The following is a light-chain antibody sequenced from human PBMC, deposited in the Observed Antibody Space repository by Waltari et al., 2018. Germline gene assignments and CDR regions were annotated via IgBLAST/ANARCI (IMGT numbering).Light chain of an antibody. CDR2: DAS. Sequence: EIVLTQSPGTLSLSPGEGATLSCRASESVSNTYLAWYQQKPGRPPRLLIYDASTRAAGIPDRFSGSGSGTDFTLTICRLEPEDFAVYYCQQYAGYRTFGQGTKVELK. CDR1: ESVSNTY. J-gene: IGKJ1*01. V-gene: IGKV3-20*01. CDR3: QQYAGYRT.